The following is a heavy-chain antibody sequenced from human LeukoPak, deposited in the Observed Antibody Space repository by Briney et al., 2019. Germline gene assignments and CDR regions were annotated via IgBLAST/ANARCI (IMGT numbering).Heavy chain of an antibody. CDR1: GFTFSSYA. V-gene: IGHV3-30*04. CDR2: ISYDGSNK. Sequence: PGRSLRLSCAASGFTFSSYAMHWVRQAPGKGLEWVAVISYDGSNKYYADSVKGRFTISRDNSKNTLYLQMNGLRAEDTAVYYCARVPGSGWGQGTLVTVSS. J-gene: IGHJ4*02. D-gene: IGHD6-19*01. CDR3: ARVPGSG.